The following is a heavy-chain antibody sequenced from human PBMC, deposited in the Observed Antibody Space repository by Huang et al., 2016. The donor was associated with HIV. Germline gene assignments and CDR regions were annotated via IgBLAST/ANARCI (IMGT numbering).Heavy chain of an antibody. CDR3: ARILMYYNSSGYGFDY. CDR1: GGSFSGYY. V-gene: IGHV4-34*01. D-gene: IGHD3-22*01. CDR2: IKHSGST. Sequence: QVQLQQWGAGLLKPSETLSLTCAVYGGSFSGYYWSWIRQPPGKGLEWIGEIKHSGSTNDNASLKSRVTISVDTSKNQFSLKLSSVTAADTAVYYCARILMYYNSSGYGFDYWGQGTLVTVSS. J-gene: IGHJ4*02.